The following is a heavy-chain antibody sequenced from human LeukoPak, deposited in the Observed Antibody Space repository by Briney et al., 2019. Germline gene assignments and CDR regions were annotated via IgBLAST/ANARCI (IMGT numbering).Heavy chain of an antibody. V-gene: IGHV3-15*01. D-gene: IGHD6-13*01. CDR3: TTDQGSSWTDYYYYYGMDV. CDR1: GFTFSNAW. CDR2: IKSKTDGGTT. J-gene: IGHJ6*02. Sequence: GGSLRLSCAASGFTFSNAWMSWVRQAPGKGLEWVGRIKSKTDGGTTDYAAPVKGRFTISRDDSKNTLYLQMNSLKTEDTAVYYCTTDQGSSWTDYYYYYGMDVWGQGTTVTVSS.